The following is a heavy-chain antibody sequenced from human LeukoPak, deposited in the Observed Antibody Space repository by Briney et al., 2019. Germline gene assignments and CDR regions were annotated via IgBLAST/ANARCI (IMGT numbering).Heavy chain of an antibody. Sequence: SETQSLTCSVSGGSINSHYWSWIRQPPGKRLEWIGYIFNTGNTNYNPSLASRVTMSVDTSRAQFFLRLSPVTAADTAIYYCASRPADTTWYGVFDYWSQGTLVTVSS. CDR2: IFNTGNT. CDR3: ASRPADTTWYGVFDY. D-gene: IGHD3-10*01. CDR1: GGSINSHY. V-gene: IGHV4-59*11. J-gene: IGHJ4*02.